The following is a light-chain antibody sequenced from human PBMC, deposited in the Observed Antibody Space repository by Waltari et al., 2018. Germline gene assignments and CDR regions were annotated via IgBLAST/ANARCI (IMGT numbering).Light chain of an antibody. CDR3: QKYHSAPKT. CDR1: QDISNY. CDR2: AAS. V-gene: IGKV1-27*01. J-gene: IGKJ1*01. Sequence: DFQMTQSPSSLSASVGDRVTITCRASQDISNYLAWYQHKPGEVPKLLIYAASSLQSGVPSRFSGSGSGTDFTLTINSLQPEDVATYYCQKYHSAPKTFGQGTKVEIK.